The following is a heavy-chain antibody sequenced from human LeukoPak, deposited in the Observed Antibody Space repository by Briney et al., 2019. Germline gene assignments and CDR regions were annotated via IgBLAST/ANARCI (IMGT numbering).Heavy chain of an antibody. CDR2: ISYDGSNK. CDR1: GFTFSSYG. D-gene: IGHD3-22*01. J-gene: IGHJ4*02. Sequence: GGSLRLSCAASGFTFSSYGMHWIRQAPGKGLEWVAVISYDGSNKYYADSVKGRFTISRDNSKNTLYLQMNSLRAEDTAVYYCAKDWDDSSGYYFGVSYFDYWGQGTLVTVSS. V-gene: IGHV3-30*18. CDR3: AKDWDDSSGYYFGVSYFDY.